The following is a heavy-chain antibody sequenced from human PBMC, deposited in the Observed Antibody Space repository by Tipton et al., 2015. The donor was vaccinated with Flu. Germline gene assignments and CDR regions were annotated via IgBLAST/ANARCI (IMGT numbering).Heavy chain of an antibody. D-gene: IGHD3-10*02. CDR2: VHRSGNA. V-gene: IGHV4-38-2*01. J-gene: IGHJ4*02. CDR3: ARHTGDSVRGVIDY. CDR1: GSSIGSDYY. Sequence: LSCSVSGSSIGSDYYWGWIRQPPGQGLEWIGNVHRSGNAYYSPSFKSRVSMSVDTSRNQFSLKLSSVTAADTAVYYCARHTGDSVRGVIDYWGQGTLVTVSS.